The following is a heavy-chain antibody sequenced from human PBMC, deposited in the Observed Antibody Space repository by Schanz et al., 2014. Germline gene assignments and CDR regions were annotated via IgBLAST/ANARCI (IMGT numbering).Heavy chain of an antibody. V-gene: IGHV3-33*06. CDR3: AKGMGYCSGGTCYDYYYYGLDV. CDR2: IWYDENNK. J-gene: IGHJ6*02. Sequence: VQLVESGGGLVQPGGSLRLSCGGSGFAFSVYGMHWVRQAPGKGPEWVAVIWYDENNKYYADSVKGRFTMSRDNSKNTLYLQMNSLSADDTAVFYCAKGMGYCSGGTCYDYYYYGLDVWGQGTTVTVSS. D-gene: IGHD2-15*01. CDR1: GFAFSVYG.